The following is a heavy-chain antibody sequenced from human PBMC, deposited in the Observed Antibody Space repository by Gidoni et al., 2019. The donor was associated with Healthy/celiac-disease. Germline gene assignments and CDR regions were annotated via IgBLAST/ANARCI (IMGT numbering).Heavy chain of an antibody. CDR3: AKGDGGLGYCSGGSCYSWAFDI. J-gene: IGHJ3*02. Sequence: EVQLLESGGGLVQPGGSLRLSCAASGFHFSSYAMSWVRQAPGKGLECVSAISGSGGSTYYAVSVKGRFTISRDNSKNTLYLQMNSLRAEDTAVYYCAKGDGGLGYCSGGSCYSWAFDIWGQGTMVTVSS. CDR1: GFHFSSYA. CDR2: ISGSGGST. D-gene: IGHD2-15*01. V-gene: IGHV3-23*01.